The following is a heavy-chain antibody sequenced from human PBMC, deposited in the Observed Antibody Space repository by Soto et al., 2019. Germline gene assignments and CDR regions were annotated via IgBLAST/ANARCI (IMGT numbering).Heavy chain of an antibody. CDR2: ISWNSGSI. D-gene: IGHD3-22*01. V-gene: IGHV3-9*01. J-gene: IGHJ3*02. CDR3: AKGRVVVITYDAFDI. CDR1: GFTFDDYA. Sequence: PGGSLRLSCAASGFTFDDYAMHWVRQAPGKGLEWVSGISWNSGSIGYADSVKGRFTISRDNAKNSLYLQMNSLRAEDTALYYCAKGRVVVITYDAFDIWGQGTMVTVSS.